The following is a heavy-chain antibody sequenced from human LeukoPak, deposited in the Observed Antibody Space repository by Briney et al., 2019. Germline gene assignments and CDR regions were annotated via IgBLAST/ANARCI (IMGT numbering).Heavy chain of an antibody. V-gene: IGHV3-48*03. CDR3: AELGITMIGGV. Sequence: GGSLRLSCAASGFAFSSYEMNWVRQAPGKGLEWVSYISSSGSNIYYADSVKGRFTISRDNAKNSLYLQMNSLRAEDTAVYYCAELGITMIGGVWGKGNTVTISS. J-gene: IGHJ6*04. D-gene: IGHD3-10*02. CDR1: GFAFSSYE. CDR2: ISSSGSNI.